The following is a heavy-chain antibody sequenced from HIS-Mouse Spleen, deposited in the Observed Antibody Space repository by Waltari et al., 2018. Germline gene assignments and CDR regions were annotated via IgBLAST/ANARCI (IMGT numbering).Heavy chain of an antibody. CDR2: IKRKTDGGTT. CDR3: TTELLWFGELAAFDI. D-gene: IGHD3-10*01. J-gene: IGHJ3*02. Sequence: EVQLVESGGGLVKPGGSLRLSCAASGFTFSNAWMSWVRQAPGKGVEWVGRIKRKTDGGTTDYAAPVKGRFTISRDDSKNTLYLQMNSLKTEDTAVYYCTTELLWFGELAAFDIWGQGTMVTVSS. V-gene: IGHV3-15*01. CDR1: GFTFSNAW.